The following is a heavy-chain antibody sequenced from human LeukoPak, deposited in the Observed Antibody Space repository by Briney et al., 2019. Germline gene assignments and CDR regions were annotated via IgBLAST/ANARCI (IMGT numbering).Heavy chain of an antibody. CDR2: IYTSGSN. CDR3: AAMTTVTMYSYFFDS. CDR1: GGSISSGSYY. Sequence: SETLSLTCTVSGGSISSGSYYWSWIRQPAGKGLEWIGRIYTSGSNNYNPSLKSRVTMSVDTSKNQFSLKLSSVTAADTAIYYCAAMTTVTMYSYFFDSWGQGTLLTVSS. V-gene: IGHV4-61*02. J-gene: IGHJ4*02. D-gene: IGHD4-17*01.